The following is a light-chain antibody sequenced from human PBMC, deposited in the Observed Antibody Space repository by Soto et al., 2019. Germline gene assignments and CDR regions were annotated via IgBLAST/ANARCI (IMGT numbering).Light chain of an antibody. CDR1: QSISSW. Sequence: DIQLTQSPSTLSASVGDRVTITCRASQSISSWLAWYQQKPGKAPKLLVYKASSLESGVPSRFSGRGSGTEFTLTISTLQPDDFATYYCQQYEAYPLTFGGGTKVEI. CDR3: QQYEAYPLT. CDR2: KAS. J-gene: IGKJ4*01. V-gene: IGKV1-5*03.